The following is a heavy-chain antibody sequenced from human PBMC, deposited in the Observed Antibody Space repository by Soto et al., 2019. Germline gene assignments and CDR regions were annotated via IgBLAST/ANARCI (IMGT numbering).Heavy chain of an antibody. J-gene: IGHJ4*02. CDR2: IIPIFGTA. CDR1: GGTFSSYA. V-gene: IGHV1-69*13. CDR3: ARDRRPDCGGDCYSNILSGTFDY. Sequence: SVNVSCKASGGTFSSYAISWVRQAPGQGLDWMGGIIPIFGTANYAQKFQGRVTITADESKSTAYLELSSLRSEDTAVSSCARDRRPDCGGDCYSNILSGTFDYWGQ. D-gene: IGHD2-21*02.